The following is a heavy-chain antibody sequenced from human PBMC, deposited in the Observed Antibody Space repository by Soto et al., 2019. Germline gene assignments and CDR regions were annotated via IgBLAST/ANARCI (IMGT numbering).Heavy chain of an antibody. CDR2: IYSGGST. CDR3: AREIVVPATKGKSMDV. V-gene: IGHV3-53*01. J-gene: IGHJ6*02. CDR1: GFTVSSNY. Sequence: PGGSLRLSCAASGFTVSSNYMSWVRQAPGKGLEWVSVIYSGGSTYYADSVKGRFTISRDNSKNTLYLQMNSLRAEDTAVYYCAREIVVPATKGKSMDVWGQGXTVTVSS. D-gene: IGHD2-2*01.